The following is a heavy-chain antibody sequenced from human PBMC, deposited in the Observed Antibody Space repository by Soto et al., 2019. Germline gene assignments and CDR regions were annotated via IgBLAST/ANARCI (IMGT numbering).Heavy chain of an antibody. CDR2: ISWNSDNI. CDR3: AKDLYSNYGDAFDI. V-gene: IGHV3-9*01. D-gene: IGHD4-4*01. Sequence: GGSLRLSCAASGFTFDDYAMHWVRQAPGKGLEWVSGISWNSDNIGYADSVKGRFTISRDNVKNSLYLQMNSLRAEDTALYYCAKDLYSNYGDAFDIWGQGTMVTVSS. J-gene: IGHJ3*02. CDR1: GFTFDDYA.